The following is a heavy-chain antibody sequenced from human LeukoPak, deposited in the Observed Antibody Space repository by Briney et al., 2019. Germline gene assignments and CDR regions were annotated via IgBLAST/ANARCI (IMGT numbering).Heavy chain of an antibody. V-gene: IGHV3-74*01. CDR1: GFTFSSYW. D-gene: IGHD3-10*01. CDR3: AVRQGGSYTGESDY. J-gene: IGHJ4*02. Sequence: PGGSLRLSCVASGFTFSSYWMHWVRQAPGKGLMWVSRMKSDGSSTSYADSVKGRFTISRDNAKNTLYLQMNSLRAEDTAVYYCAVRQGGSYTGESDYWGQGTLVTVSS. CDR2: MKSDGSST.